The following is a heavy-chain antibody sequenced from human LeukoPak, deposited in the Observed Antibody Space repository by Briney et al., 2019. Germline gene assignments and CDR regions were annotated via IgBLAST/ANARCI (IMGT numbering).Heavy chain of an antibody. Sequence: SETLSLTCSVSGYSFTSGHYWGWIRQPPGKGLEWIANIYHTGSAHYNPSLKSRVTISVDTSKNQFSLKLSSVTAADTAVYYCARGRGSTVTDYWGQGTLVTVSS. J-gene: IGHJ4*02. D-gene: IGHD4-17*01. CDR1: GYSFTSGHY. CDR2: IYHTGSA. CDR3: ARGRGSTVTDY. V-gene: IGHV4-38-2*02.